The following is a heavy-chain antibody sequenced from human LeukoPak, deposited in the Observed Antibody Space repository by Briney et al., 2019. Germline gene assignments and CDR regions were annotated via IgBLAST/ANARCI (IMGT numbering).Heavy chain of an antibody. V-gene: IGHV4-30-2*01. D-gene: IGHD5-18*01. J-gene: IGHJ4*02. CDR3: ARIEAVTRGYNHAYYFDY. CDR1: GGSFSSGGYY. CDR2: IYHSGIT. Sequence: SETLSLTCTVSGGSFSSGGYYWSWIRQPPGKGLEWIGYIYHSGITSYNPSLKSRVTISVDPSKKQFSLKLRTATAADTAVYYCARIEAVTRGYNHAYYFDYWGQGTLVTVSS.